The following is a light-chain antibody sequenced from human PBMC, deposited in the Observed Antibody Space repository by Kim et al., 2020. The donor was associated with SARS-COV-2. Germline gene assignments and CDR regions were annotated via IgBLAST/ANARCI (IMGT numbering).Light chain of an antibody. CDR1: QSVSSSS. V-gene: IGKV3-20*01. Sequence: SPGENATLSCGASQSVSSSSLAWYQQRPGQAPRLLIYGASSRATGIPDRFSGSGSGTDFTLTISRLEPEDFAVYYCQQYGSSPRTFGQGTKVDIK. J-gene: IGKJ1*01. CDR3: QQYGSSPRT. CDR2: GAS.